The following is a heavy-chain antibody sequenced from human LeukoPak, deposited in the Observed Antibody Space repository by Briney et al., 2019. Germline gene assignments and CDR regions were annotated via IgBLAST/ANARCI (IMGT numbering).Heavy chain of an antibody. V-gene: IGHV1-2*02. J-gene: IGHJ4*02. CDR1: GYTFTGYY. Sequence: ASVKVSCKASGYTFTGYYIHWVRQAPGQGLEWMGWINPNRGDTNYAQKFQGRVTMTRHTSISTGYMELIRLRSDDTAVYYCARDRDSSSWSGFDYWGQGTLVSVSS. CDR2: INPNRGDT. D-gene: IGHD6-13*01. CDR3: ARDRDSSSWSGFDY.